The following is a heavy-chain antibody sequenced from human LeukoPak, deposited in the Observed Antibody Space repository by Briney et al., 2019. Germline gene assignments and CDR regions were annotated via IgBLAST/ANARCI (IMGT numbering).Heavy chain of an antibody. Sequence: PGGSLRLSCAAPGFTVSSNYMSWVRQAPGKGLEWVSVIYSGGSTYYADSVKGRFTISRDNSKNTLYLQMNSLRAEDTAVYYCARQERGYYVYWGQGTLVTVSS. D-gene: IGHD3-22*01. J-gene: IGHJ4*02. CDR2: IYSGGST. V-gene: IGHV3-66*04. CDR1: GFTVSSNY. CDR3: ARQERGYYVY.